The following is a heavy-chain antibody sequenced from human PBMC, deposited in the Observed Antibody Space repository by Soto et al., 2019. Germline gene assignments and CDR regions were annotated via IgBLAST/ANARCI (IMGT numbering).Heavy chain of an antibody. J-gene: IGHJ4*02. CDR3: ARDSPPVDY. CDR2: ISAYNGNT. V-gene: IGHV1-18*04. Sequence: ASVKVSCKASGYTFTGYYMHWVRQAPGQWLEWMGWISAYNGNTNYAQKLQGRVTMTTDTSTSTAYMELRSLRSDDTAVYYCARDSPPVDYWGQGTLVTVS. CDR1: GYTFTGYY.